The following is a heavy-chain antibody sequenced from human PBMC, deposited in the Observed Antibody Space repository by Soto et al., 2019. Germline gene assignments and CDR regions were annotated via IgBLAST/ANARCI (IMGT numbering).Heavy chain of an antibody. CDR3: ARGDYGTGGYPLPDVDY. J-gene: IGHJ4*02. D-gene: IGHD2-8*02. CDR2: INPDSGAT. V-gene: IGHV1-2*02. CDR1: GYSFTGYY. Sequence: HEHLVQSGAEVKRPGASLKVSCKASGYSFTGYYIHWMRQAPGQGLEWMGWINPDSGATNYAQNFQGRVTLTSDTSISTASMDLTSLTSDDTAVDYCARGDYGTGGYPLPDVDYWGQGTLVIVSS.